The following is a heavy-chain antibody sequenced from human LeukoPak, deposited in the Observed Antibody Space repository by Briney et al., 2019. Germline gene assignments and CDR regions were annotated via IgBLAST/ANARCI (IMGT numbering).Heavy chain of an antibody. J-gene: IGHJ4*02. D-gene: IGHD6-19*01. CDR3: ARDLSSDWRYFDY. CDR2: ISAYNGNT. CDR1: GYTFTSYG. Sequence: ASVKVSCKASGYTFTSYGISWVRQPPGQGLEWMGWISAYNGNTKYAPKLQGSVTMTTDTSTSTAYMELRSLRSDDTAVYYCARDLSSDWRYFDYWGQGTLVTVSS. V-gene: IGHV1-18*01.